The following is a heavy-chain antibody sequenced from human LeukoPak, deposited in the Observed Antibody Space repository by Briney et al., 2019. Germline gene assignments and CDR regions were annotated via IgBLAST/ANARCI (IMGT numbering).Heavy chain of an antibody. CDR2: IYYSGST. V-gene: IGHV4-59*04. CDR3: ARLTIRAVAEDY. J-gene: IGHJ4*02. CDR1: GDSISSYY. Sequence: SETLSLTCTVSGDSISSYYWSWIRQPPGKRLEWIGYIYYSGSTYYNPSLKSRVTISVDTSKNQFSLKLSSVTAADTAVYYCARLTIRAVAEDYWGQGTLVTVSS. D-gene: IGHD6-19*01.